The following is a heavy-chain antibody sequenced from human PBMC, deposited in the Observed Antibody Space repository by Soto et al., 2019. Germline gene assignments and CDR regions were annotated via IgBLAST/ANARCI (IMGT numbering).Heavy chain of an antibody. V-gene: IGHV1-69*13. CDR2: IIPIFGTA. D-gene: IGHD2-2*01. CDR1: GGTFSSYA. Sequence: SVKVSCKASGGTFSSYAISWVRQAPGQGLEWMGGIIPIFGTANYAQKFQGRVTITADESTSTAYMELSRLRSDDTAVYYCARLGVGYCSSTSCYVLDYWGQGTLVTVSS. CDR3: ARLGVGYCSSTSCYVLDY. J-gene: IGHJ4*02.